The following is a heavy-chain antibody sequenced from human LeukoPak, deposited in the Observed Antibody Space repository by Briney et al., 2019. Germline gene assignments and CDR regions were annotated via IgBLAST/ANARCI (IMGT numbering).Heavy chain of an antibody. Sequence: GASVKDSCKASGYTFTGHYMHWVRQAPGHGLEWMGWIHAGTGDTNYAQKFQGRFTMTRDTSISTLYMELNRLTSDDTAVYFCARDENWGPDYWGQGTLVTVSS. V-gene: IGHV1-2*02. CDR3: ARDENWGPDY. CDR1: GYTFTGHY. CDR2: IHAGTGDT. J-gene: IGHJ4*02. D-gene: IGHD7-27*01.